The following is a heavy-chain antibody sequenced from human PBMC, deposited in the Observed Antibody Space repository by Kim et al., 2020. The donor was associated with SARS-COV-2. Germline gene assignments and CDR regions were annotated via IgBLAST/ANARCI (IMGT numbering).Heavy chain of an antibody. CDR3: ARTRVGYCSGGSCYSFDY. Sequence: SETLSLTCTVSGGSISSSSYYWGWVRQPPGKGLEWIGSIYYSGSTYYNPSLKSRVTISVDTSKNQFSLKLSSVTAADTAIYYCARTRVGYCSGGSCYSFDYWGQGTLVTVSS. D-gene: IGHD2-15*01. CDR1: GGSISSSSYY. V-gene: IGHV4-39*07. J-gene: IGHJ4*02. CDR2: IYYSGST.